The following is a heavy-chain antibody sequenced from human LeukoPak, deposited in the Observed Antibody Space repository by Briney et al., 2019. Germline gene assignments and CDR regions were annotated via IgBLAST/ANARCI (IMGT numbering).Heavy chain of an antibody. CDR3: ARGGSRKSYYYYGMDV. J-gene: IGHJ6*02. CDR2: INHSGST. V-gene: IGHV4-34*01. CDR1: GGSFSGYY. Sequence: PSQTLSPTCAVYGGSFSGYYWSWIRQPPGKGLEWIGEINHSGSTNYNPSLKSRVTISVDTSKNQFSLKLSSVTAADTAVYYCARGGSRKSYYYYGMDVWGQRTTVTVSS. D-gene: IGHD2-2*01.